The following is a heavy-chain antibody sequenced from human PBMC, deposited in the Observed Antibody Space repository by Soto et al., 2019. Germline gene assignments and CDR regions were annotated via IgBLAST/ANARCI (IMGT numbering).Heavy chain of an antibody. CDR3: ARVQMATLYFDY. CDR1: GGSISSYY. V-gene: IGHV4-59*01. CDR2: IYYSGTH. J-gene: IGHJ4*02. Sequence: NPSETLSLTFTVSGGSISSYYWSWVRQPPGKGLEWIGYIYYSGTHSYNPSLKSRLTISLDTSKNQFSLELNSVTAADTAVYFCARVQMATLYFDYWGQGTLVTVSS. D-gene: IGHD5-12*01.